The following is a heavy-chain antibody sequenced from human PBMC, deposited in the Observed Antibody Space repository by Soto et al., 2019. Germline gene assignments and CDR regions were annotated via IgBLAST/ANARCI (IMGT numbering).Heavy chain of an antibody. CDR2: ISSDGRGK. V-gene: IGHV3-30*18. CDR3: AKDSDTSGPFDY. J-gene: IGHJ4*02. Sequence: GGSLRLSCAASGFTFSSCGMHWVRQAPGKGLEWVAVISSDGRGKYYADSVKGRLTISRDNSENTLYLQMNSLRDEDTAVYYCAKDSDTSGPFDYWGQGTLVTVSS. D-gene: IGHD6-19*01. CDR1: GFTFSSCG.